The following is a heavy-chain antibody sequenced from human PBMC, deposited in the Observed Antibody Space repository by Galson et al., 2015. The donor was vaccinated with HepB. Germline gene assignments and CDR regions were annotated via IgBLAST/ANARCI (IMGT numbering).Heavy chain of an antibody. Sequence: CAISGDSVSSNSAAWNWIRQSPSRGLEWLGRTYYRSKWYNDYAVSVKSRITINPDTSKNQFSLQLNSVTPEDTAVYYCARDRPYYYDSSGYPTSHYYFDYWGQGTLVTVSS. V-gene: IGHV6-1*01. CDR1: GDSVSSNSAA. D-gene: IGHD3-22*01. CDR2: TYYRSKWYN. J-gene: IGHJ4*02. CDR3: ARDRPYYYDSSGYPTSHYYFDY.